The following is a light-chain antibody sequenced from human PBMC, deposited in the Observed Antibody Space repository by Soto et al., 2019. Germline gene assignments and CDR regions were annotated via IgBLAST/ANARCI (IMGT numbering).Light chain of an antibody. CDR2: GAS. CDR1: QGVRNNY. J-gene: IGKJ1*01. Sequence: ETVLTQVSGTPSLSPVDRATLSCRASQGVRNNYLAWLQQKPGQAPSLLISGASTRATGVPDRFSGSGSGTDFTLTISRLEPEDFAVYYCQQYGGSRTFGQGTKVDIK. V-gene: IGKV3-20*01. CDR3: QQYGGSRT.